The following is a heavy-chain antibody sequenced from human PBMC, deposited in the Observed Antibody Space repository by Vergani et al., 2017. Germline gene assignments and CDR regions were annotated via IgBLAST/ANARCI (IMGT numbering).Heavy chain of an antibody. D-gene: IGHD3-16*01. J-gene: IGHJ6*04. V-gene: IGHV3-30*18. CDR2: ISYDGSNK. CDR3: AKGLGVSHDGMDV. CDR1: GFTFSSYG. Sequence: QVQLVESGGGVVQPGRSLRLSCAASGFTFSSYGMHWVRQAPGKGLEWVAVISYDGSNKYYADSVKGRFTSTRDNSKNTLYLQMNSLRAEDTAVYYCAKGLGVSHDGMDVWGEGTTVTVSS.